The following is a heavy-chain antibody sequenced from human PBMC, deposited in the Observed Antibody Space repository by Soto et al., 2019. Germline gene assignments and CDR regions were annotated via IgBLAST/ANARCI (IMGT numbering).Heavy chain of an antibody. Sequence: EVQLLESGGGLVQPGGSLRLSCATSGFTFSSYAMPWVRQVPGKGLEWVSTFNGNGGLTYSPDSVRGRFTISRDNSKNSLYLQMDSLRAEDTAIYYYAKDNSLHWFDLWGQGRLVSVSS. J-gene: IGHJ5*02. CDR3: AKDNSLHWFDL. D-gene: IGHD2-15*01. CDR1: GFTFSSYA. CDR2: FNGNGGLT. V-gene: IGHV3-23*01.